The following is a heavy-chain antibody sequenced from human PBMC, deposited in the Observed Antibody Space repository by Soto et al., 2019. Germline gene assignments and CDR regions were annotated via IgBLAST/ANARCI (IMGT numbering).Heavy chain of an antibody. Sequence: QVQLVESGGGVVQPGRSLRLSCAASGFTFSDYGMHWVSQAPGKGLGWVAVISYDERNKYYADSVKGRFTISRDNSKNALYLQMNSLRAEDTDMYYCANTNYDFWGMDVWGQGTTVTVSS. CDR3: ANTNYDFWGMDV. CDR1: GFTFSDYG. CDR2: ISYDERNK. V-gene: IGHV3-30*18. J-gene: IGHJ6*01. D-gene: IGHD3-3*01.